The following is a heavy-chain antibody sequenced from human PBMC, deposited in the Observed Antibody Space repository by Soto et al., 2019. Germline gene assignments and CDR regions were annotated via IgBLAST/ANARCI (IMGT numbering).Heavy chain of an antibody. CDR3: VSGYGYFDS. V-gene: IGHV3-33*01. J-gene: IGHJ4*02. D-gene: IGHD3-22*01. CDR2: IWYDGRDK. Sequence: QVQLVESGGGVVQPGRSLRLSCAASGITFSNYGTHWVRQAPGKGLEWVAVIWYDGRDKYYADSVKGRFTISRDNSKNTLYLQMNSLTADDTAVYSCVSGYGYFDSWGQGTLVTVSS. CDR1: GITFSNYG.